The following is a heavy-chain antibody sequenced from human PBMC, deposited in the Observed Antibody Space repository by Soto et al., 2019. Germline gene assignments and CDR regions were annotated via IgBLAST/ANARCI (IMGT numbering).Heavy chain of an antibody. CDR1: GFGFNGYD. J-gene: IGHJ6*02. CDR2: ISTAGDT. V-gene: IGHV3-13*01. D-gene: IGHD3-16*01. Sequence: EVQLVESGGGLVQPGGSLRLSCAASGFGFNGYDMHWVRQAPGKNLEWVAAISTAGDTYYLGSVKGRFTISREDAKNSLSLQMNSLRVGDTAVYYCARGGDRFDGMDVWGQGTTGTVSS. CDR3: ARGGDRFDGMDV.